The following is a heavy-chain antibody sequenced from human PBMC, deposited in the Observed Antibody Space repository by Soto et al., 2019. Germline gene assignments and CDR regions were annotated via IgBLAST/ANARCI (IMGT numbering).Heavy chain of an antibody. CDR2: IWYDGSNK. V-gene: IGHV3-33*01. CDR3: ARDRGYCSSTSCYLGAFDY. Sequence: LRLSCAASGFTFSSYGMHWVRQAPGKGLEWVAVIWYDGSNKYYADSVKGRFTISRDNSKNTLYLQMNSLRAEDTAVYYCARDRGYCSSTSCYLGAFDYWGQGTLVTVSS. D-gene: IGHD2-2*01. CDR1: GFTFSSYG. J-gene: IGHJ4*02.